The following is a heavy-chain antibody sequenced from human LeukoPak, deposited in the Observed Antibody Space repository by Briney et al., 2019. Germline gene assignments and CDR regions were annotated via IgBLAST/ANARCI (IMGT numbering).Heavy chain of an antibody. J-gene: IGHJ4*02. Sequence: GGSLRLSCAASGFTSGSYAMSWVRQAPGKGLEWVSAISGSGGSTYSADSVKGRFTISRDNSKNTLYLQMNSLRAEDTAVYYCAKALCSGGTCYRFDYWGQGTLVTVPS. CDR3: AKALCSGGTCYRFDY. CDR1: GFTSGSYA. V-gene: IGHV3-23*01. CDR2: ISGSGGST. D-gene: IGHD2-15*01.